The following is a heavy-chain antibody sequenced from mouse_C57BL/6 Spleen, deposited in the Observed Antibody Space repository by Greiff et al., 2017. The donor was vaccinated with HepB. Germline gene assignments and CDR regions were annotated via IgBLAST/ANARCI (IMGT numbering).Heavy chain of an antibody. CDR1: GFTFSDFY. CDR2: SRNKANDYTT. D-gene: IGHD4-1*01. CDR3: ARDSTGSYWYFDV. Sequence: EVQVVESGGGLVQSGRSLRLSCATSGFTFSDFYMEWVRQAPGKGLEWIAASRNKANDYTTEYSASVKGRFIVSRDTSQSILYLQMNALRAEDTAIYYCARDSTGSYWYFDVWGTGTTVTVSS. J-gene: IGHJ1*03. V-gene: IGHV7-1*01.